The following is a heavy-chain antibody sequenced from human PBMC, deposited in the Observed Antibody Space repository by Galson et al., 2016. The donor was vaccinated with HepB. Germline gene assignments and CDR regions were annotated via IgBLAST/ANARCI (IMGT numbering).Heavy chain of an antibody. CDR1: RFIVNNYW. V-gene: IGHV3-74*01. CDR2: INNDGTAT. CDR3: TDLNTN. J-gene: IGHJ4*02. Sequence: SLRLSCAGSRFIVNNYWMHWVRQVPGKGLVWVSHINNDGTATSYADSVKGRFTISRNIAKSTVYLQMDSLRAEDTAIYYCTDLNTNWGQGILVTVSS.